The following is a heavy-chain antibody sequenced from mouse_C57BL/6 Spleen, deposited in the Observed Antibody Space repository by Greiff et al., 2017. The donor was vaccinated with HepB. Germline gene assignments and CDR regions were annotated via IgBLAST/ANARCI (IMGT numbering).Heavy chain of an antibody. V-gene: IGHV5-16*01. Sequence: EVMLVESEGGLVQPGSSMKLSCTASGFTFSDYYMAWVRQVPEKGLEWVANINYDGSSTYYLDSLKSRFIISRDNAKNILYLQMSSLKSEDTATYYCARDGLYGSSDYYAMDYWGQGTSVTVSS. D-gene: IGHD1-1*01. CDR1: GFTFSDYY. J-gene: IGHJ4*01. CDR2: INYDGSST. CDR3: ARDGLYGSSDYYAMDY.